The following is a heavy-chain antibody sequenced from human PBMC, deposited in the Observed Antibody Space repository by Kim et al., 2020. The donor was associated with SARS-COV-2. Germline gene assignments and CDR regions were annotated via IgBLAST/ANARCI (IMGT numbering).Heavy chain of an antibody. CDR1: GGSISSYY. Sequence: SETLSLTCTVSGGSISSYYWSWIRQPPGKGLEWIGYIYYSGSTNYNPSLKSRVTISVDTSKNQFSLKLSSVTAADTAVYYCARETFEGYYDSSGYYDYWGQGTLVTVSS. CDR3: ARETFEGYYDSSGYYDY. CDR2: IYYSGST. V-gene: IGHV4-59*01. D-gene: IGHD3-22*01. J-gene: IGHJ4*02.